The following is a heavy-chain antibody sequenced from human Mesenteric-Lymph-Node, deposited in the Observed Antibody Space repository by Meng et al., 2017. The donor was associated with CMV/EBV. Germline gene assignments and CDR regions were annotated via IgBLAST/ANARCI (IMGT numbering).Heavy chain of an antibody. CDR2: MYHTGST. D-gene: IGHD6-13*01. CDR3: ARHSSSWYED. J-gene: IGHJ4*02. V-gene: IGHV4-38-2*02. CDR1: GYSISSGYY. Sequence: SETLSLTCIVSGYSISSGYYWGWIRQSPGKGLEWIGSMYHTGSTYYNPSLKSRVTISVDTSKNQLFVKVSSVTAADTAVYYCARHSSSWYEDWGQGTLVTVSS.